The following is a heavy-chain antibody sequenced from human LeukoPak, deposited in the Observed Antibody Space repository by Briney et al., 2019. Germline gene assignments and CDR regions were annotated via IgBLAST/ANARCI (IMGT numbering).Heavy chain of an antibody. CDR1: GFTFSSYL. Sequence: GGSLRLSCTPSGFTFSSYLMSWVRQAPGKGLEWVSSLSGTGGSTYYADSVKGRFTISRDNSKNTLYLQMNSLRVEDTAVYYCAKDRYSGSYGYFDYCGQGTLVTVSS. J-gene: IGHJ4*02. CDR2: LSGTGGST. D-gene: IGHD1-26*01. V-gene: IGHV3-23*01. CDR3: AKDRYSGSYGYFDY.